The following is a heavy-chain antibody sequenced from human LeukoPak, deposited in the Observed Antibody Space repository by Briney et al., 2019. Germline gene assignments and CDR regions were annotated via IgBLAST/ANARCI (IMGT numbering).Heavy chain of an antibody. V-gene: IGHV3-30-3*01. CDR1: GFTFSSCA. CDR2: ISYDGSNK. Sequence: GGSLRLPCAASGFTFSSCAMHWVRQAPGKGLEWVAVISYDGSNKYYADSVKGRFTISRDNSKNTLYLQMNSLRAEDTAVYYCARDYVAGLGGFDYWGQGTLVTVSS. D-gene: IGHD3/OR15-3a*01. J-gene: IGHJ4*02. CDR3: ARDYVAGLGGFDY.